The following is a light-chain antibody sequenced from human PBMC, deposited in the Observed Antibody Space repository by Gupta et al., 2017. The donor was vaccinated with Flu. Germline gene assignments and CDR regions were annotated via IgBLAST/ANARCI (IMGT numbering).Light chain of an antibody. CDR3: MQGTHWPRT. CDR2: KVA. J-gene: IGKJ1*01. CDR1: QSLVDIDGNSY. Sequence: DVVMTQSPLSLPVTLGQPASISCRSSQSLVDIDGNSYLNWFQQRPGQSPRRLIFKVANRDPGVPDKFSGSGLGTDFTLKIRRVGAGDVGVYYCMQGTHWPRTFGQGTKVEIK. V-gene: IGKV2-30*01.